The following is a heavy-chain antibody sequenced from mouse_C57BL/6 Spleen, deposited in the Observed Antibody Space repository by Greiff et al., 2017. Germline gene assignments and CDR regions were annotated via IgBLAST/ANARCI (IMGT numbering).Heavy chain of an antibody. Sequence: EVKLVESGGGLVKPGGSLKLSCAASGFTFSSYAMSWVRQTPEKRLEWVATISDGGSYTYYPDNVKGRFTISRDNAKNNLYLQMSHLKSEDTAMYYCARDGPYVPWFAYWGQGTLVTVSA. CDR2: ISDGGSYT. CDR1: GFTFSSYA. D-gene: IGHD2-14*01. CDR3: ARDGPYVPWFAY. J-gene: IGHJ3*01. V-gene: IGHV5-4*01.